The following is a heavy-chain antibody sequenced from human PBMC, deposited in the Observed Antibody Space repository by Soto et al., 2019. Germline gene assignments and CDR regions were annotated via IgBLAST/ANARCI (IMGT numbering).Heavy chain of an antibody. Sequence: GGSLRLSCAASGFTFSSYAISWVRQAPGKGLEWVSAISGSGGSTYYADSVKGRFTISRDNSKNTLYLQMNSLRAEDTAVYYCAKQAYYDFWSGDPYYFDYWGQGTLVTVSS. V-gene: IGHV3-23*01. J-gene: IGHJ4*02. D-gene: IGHD3-3*01. CDR1: GFTFSSYA. CDR2: ISGSGGST. CDR3: AKQAYYDFWSGDPYYFDY.